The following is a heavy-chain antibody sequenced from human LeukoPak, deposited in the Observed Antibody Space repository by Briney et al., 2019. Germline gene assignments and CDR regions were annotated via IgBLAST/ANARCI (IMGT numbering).Heavy chain of an antibody. CDR2: IHYTGAT. Sequence: SETLSLTCAVYGGSITGYYWSWIRQTPGRGLEWFGEIHYTGATSYNPSLKSRATISTDTSKNQFSLRLSSVTAADTAVYYCARGNILTGYCFDFWGQGALVTVSS. CDR1: GGSITGYY. J-gene: IGHJ4*02. CDR3: ARGNILTGYCFDF. V-gene: IGHV4-34*01. D-gene: IGHD3-9*01.